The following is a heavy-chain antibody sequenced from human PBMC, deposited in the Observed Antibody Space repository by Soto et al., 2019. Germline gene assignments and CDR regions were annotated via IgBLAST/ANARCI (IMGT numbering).Heavy chain of an antibody. CDR2: INAGNGNT. CDR1: GYTFTSYA. CDR3: AIGFLXGDAGWFDP. J-gene: IGHJ5*02. D-gene: IGHD2-21*02. V-gene: IGHV1-3*01. Sequence: ASVKVSCKASGYTFTSYAMHWVRQAPGQRLEWMGWINAGNGNTKYSQKFQGRVTITRDTSASTAYMELSSLRSEDTAVYYCAIGFLXGDAGWFDPWGQGTLVTGSS.